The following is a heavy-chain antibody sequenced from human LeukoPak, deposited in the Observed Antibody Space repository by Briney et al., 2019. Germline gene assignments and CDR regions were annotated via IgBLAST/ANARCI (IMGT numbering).Heavy chain of an antibody. D-gene: IGHD4-23*01. V-gene: IGHV5-51*01. CDR3: ARQDTPTTVEKNGAFDI. CDR1: GYSLTSYW. CDR2: IYPGDSDT. J-gene: IGHJ3*02. Sequence: GESLKISCKGSGYSLTSYWIGWVRQMPGKGLEWMGIIYPGDSDTRYSPSFQGQVTISADKSISTAYLQWSSLKASDTAMYYCARQDTPTTVEKNGAFDIWGQGTMVNVSS.